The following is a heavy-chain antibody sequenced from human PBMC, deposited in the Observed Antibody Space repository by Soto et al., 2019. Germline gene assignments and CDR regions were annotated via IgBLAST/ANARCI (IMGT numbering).Heavy chain of an antibody. V-gene: IGHV1-18*01. J-gene: IGHJ4*02. CDR1: GYTFTNYG. CDR3: ARPAERHLEYYFDY. D-gene: IGHD6-25*01. Sequence: QVQLVQSGAEVRKPGASVKVSCKASGYTFTNYGITCVRQAPGQGLEWMGWISAYTGDTKYAQKLQGRVTMTTDTSTSTAYMELRSLRSDDTAVYYCARPAERHLEYYFDYWGQGTLVTVSS. CDR2: ISAYTGDT.